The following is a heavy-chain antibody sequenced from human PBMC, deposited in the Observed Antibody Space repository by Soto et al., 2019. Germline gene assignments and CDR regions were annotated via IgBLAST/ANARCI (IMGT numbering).Heavy chain of an antibody. J-gene: IGHJ4*02. V-gene: IGHV3-23*01. CDR3: AKDPGGYSYGEYFDF. D-gene: IGHD5-18*01. CDR1: GFTFSSYA. Sequence: GGSLRLSCAASGFTFSSYAMSWVRQAPGKGLEWVSAISGSGGSTYYADSVKGRFTISRDNSKNTLYLQMNSLRAEDTAVYYCAKDPGGYSYGEYFDFWGQGTLVTVSS. CDR2: ISGSGGST.